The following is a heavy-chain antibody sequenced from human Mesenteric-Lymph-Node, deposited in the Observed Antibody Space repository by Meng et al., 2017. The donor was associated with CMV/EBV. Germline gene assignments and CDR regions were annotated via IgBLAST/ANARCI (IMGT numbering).Heavy chain of an antibody. CDR1: GASFSDYY. J-gene: IGHJ6*02. Sequence: GSLRLSCAVYGASFSDYYWNWIRQPPGKGLEWIGEINHSGSTNYNPSLKSRVTISVDTSKNQFSLKLSSVTAADTAVYYCAGYPRAYYYGMDVWGQGTTVTVSS. CDR2: INHSGST. V-gene: IGHV4-34*01. CDR3: AGYPRAYYYGMDV. D-gene: IGHD5-18*01.